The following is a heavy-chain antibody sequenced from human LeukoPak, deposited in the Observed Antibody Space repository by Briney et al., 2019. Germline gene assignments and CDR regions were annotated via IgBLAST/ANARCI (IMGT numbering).Heavy chain of an antibody. Sequence: GGSLRLSCAASGFTFSSYSMNWVRQAPGRGLEWVSSISSSSSYIYYADSVKGRFTISRDNAKNLLYLQMNSLRAEDAAVYYCARDVRQYYYGSGSYLFDPWGQGTLVTVSS. V-gene: IGHV3-21*01. J-gene: IGHJ5*02. D-gene: IGHD3-10*01. CDR1: GFTFSSYS. CDR3: ARDVRQYYYGSGSYLFDP. CDR2: ISSSSSYI.